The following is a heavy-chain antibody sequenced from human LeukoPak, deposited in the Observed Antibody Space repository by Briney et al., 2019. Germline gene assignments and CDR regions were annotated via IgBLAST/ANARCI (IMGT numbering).Heavy chain of an antibody. V-gene: IGHV3-74*01. CDR3: AEEVGATYSTFDY. D-gene: IGHD1-26*01. CDR2: INSDGSST. J-gene: IGHJ4*02. Sequence: GGSLRLSCAASGFTFSSYRMHWVRQTPGKGLLWVSRINSDGSSTSYTDSVKGRFTISVDNSKNTLFLQMNIVRAEDTALYFCAEEVGATYSTFDYWGRGTLVSVSS. CDR1: GFTFSSYR.